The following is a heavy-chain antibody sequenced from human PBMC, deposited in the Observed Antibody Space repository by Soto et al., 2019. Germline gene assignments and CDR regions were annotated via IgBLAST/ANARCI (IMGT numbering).Heavy chain of an antibody. D-gene: IGHD2-15*01. V-gene: IGHV3-33*01. Sequence: QVQLVESGGGVVQPGRSLRLSCAACGCTFSSDGMHWVRQAPGKGLEWVAVIWYDGSNKYYADSVKGRFTISRDNSKNTLYLQMNSLRAEDTAVYYCASLYCSGGSCYSTFDAFDIWGQGTMVTDSS. CDR2: IWYDGSNK. J-gene: IGHJ3*02. CDR1: GCTFSSDG. CDR3: ASLYCSGGSCYSTFDAFDI.